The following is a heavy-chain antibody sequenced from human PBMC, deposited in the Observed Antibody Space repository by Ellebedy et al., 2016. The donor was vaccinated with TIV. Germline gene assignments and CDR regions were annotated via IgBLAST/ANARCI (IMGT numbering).Heavy chain of an antibody. CDR3: ARGVFVTVALDF. J-gene: IGHJ4*02. CDR1: GYTFKSYG. CDR2: VSAYNGNT. Sequence: ASVKVSCXASGYTFKSYGIMWARQAPGQGLEWMGWVSAYNGNTNYAQKLQGRGTMTTDTSTSTAYMELRSLRSDDTAVYYCARGVFVTVALDFWGQGTLVAVSS. D-gene: IGHD2-15*01. V-gene: IGHV1-18*01.